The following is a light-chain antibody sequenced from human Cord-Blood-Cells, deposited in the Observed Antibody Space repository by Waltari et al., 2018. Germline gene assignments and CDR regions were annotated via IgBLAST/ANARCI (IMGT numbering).Light chain of an antibody. CDR2: DVS. CDR1: SSDVGGYNY. V-gene: IGLV2-14*01. J-gene: IGLJ3*02. Sequence: QSALTQPASVSGSLGQSITISCTGTSSDVGGYNYVSWYQQHPGKAPKLMIYDVSNRPSGVSNRFSGSKSGNMASLTISGLQAEDEADYYCSSYTSSSTYWVFGGGTKLTVL. CDR3: SSYTSSSTYWV.